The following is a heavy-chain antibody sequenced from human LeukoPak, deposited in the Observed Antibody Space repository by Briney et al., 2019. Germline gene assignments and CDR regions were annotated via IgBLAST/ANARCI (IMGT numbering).Heavy chain of an antibody. J-gene: IGHJ6*02. V-gene: IGHV3-66*01. Sequence: GGSLSLFCAASGFTVSSNYMSWVRQAPGKWLEWVSVIYSGGSTYYADSVKGRFTISGDNSKNTLYLQMNSLRAEDTAVYYCARDGPSTVTTSYYGMDVWGQGTTVTVSS. CDR2: IYSGGST. CDR1: GFTVSSNY. CDR3: ARDGPSTVTTSYYGMDV. D-gene: IGHD4-4*01.